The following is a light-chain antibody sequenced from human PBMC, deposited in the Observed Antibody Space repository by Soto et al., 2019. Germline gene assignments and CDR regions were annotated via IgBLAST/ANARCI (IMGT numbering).Light chain of an antibody. CDR1: SSDVGGYVNY. J-gene: IGLJ1*01. Sequence: QSVLTQPASVSGSPGQSITISCTGTSSDVGGYVNYVSWYQQHPGKAPKLLIYEVTNRPSGVSDRFSGSKSGNTASLTISGLQAEDEADYYCSSYIPTSVLYVFGTGTKVTVL. CDR2: EVT. V-gene: IGLV2-14*01. CDR3: SSYIPTSVLYV.